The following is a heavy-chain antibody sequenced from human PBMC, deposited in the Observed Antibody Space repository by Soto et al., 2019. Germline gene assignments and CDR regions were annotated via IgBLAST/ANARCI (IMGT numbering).Heavy chain of an antibody. D-gene: IGHD6-19*01. CDR3: ARDPPYSSGWYAGFAP. CDR1: GYTFTSYG. CDR2: ISAYNGNT. V-gene: IGHV1-18*01. Sequence: QVQLVQSGAEVKKPGASVKVSCKASGYTFTSYGISWVRQAPGQGLEWMGWISAYNGNTNYAQKRQGRVTMTTDTYTSTAYMERRSLRSDDTAVYYCARDPPYSSGWYAGFAPWGQGTLFTVYS. J-gene: IGHJ5*02.